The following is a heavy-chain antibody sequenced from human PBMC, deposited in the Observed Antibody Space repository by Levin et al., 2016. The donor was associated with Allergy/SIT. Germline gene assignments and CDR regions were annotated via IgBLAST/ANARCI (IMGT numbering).Heavy chain of an antibody. V-gene: IGHV3-74*01. CDR2: INSDGSST. CDR3: ASIRLPGPTGYYYYYGMDV. Sequence: WIRQPPGKGLVWVSRINSDGSSTSYADSVKGRFTISRDNAKNTLYLQMNSLRAEDTAVYYCASIRLPGPTGYYYYYGMDVWGQGTTVTVSS. J-gene: IGHJ6*02. D-gene: IGHD4-17*01.